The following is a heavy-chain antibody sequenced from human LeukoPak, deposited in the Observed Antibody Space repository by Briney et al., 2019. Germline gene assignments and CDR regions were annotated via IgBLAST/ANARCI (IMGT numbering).Heavy chain of an antibody. CDR1: GGSISSYY. J-gene: IGHJ3*02. D-gene: IGHD3-22*01. V-gene: IGHV4-4*07. CDR3: ARQIYYDSSGYPDAFDI. Sequence: SETLSLTCTVSGGSISSYYWSWIRQPAGKGLEWIGRIYTSGSANYNPSLKSRVTMSVDSSKNQFSLKMSSLTAADTAVYYCARQIYYDSSGYPDAFDIWGQGTMVTVSS. CDR2: IYTSGSA.